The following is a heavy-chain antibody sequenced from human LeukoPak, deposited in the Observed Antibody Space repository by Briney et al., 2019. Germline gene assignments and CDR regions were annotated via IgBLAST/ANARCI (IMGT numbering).Heavy chain of an antibody. Sequence: PSETLSLTCAVYGGSFSGYYWSWIRQPPGKGLEWIGEINHSGSTNYNPSLKSRVTISVDTSKNQFSLKLSSVTAADTAVYYCARARNDVFNRNFDYWGQGTLVTVSS. J-gene: IGHJ4*02. CDR3: ARARNDVFNRNFDY. CDR2: INHSGST. CDR1: GGSFSGYY. V-gene: IGHV4-34*01. D-gene: IGHD1-1*01.